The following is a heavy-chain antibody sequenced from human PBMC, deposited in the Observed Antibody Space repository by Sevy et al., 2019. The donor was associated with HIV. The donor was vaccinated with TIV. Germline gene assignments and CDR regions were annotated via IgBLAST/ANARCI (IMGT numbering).Heavy chain of an antibody. D-gene: IGHD1-7*01. V-gene: IGHV4-38-2*01. CDR2: IYHSGST. J-gene: IGHJ5*02. Sequence: SETLSLTCAVSGYSISSGYYWGLIRQPPGKGLEWIGSIYHSGSTYYNPSLKSRVTISVDTSKNQFSLKLSSVTAADTAVYYCARIGITGTSWFDPWGQGTLVTVSS. CDR3: ARIGITGTSWFDP. CDR1: GYSISSGYY.